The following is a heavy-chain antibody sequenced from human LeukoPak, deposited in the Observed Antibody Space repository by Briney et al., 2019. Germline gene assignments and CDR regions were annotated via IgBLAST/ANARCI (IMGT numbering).Heavy chain of an antibody. V-gene: IGHV3-48*03. Sequence: GGSLRLSCAASGFTFSSYEMNWVRQAPGKGLEWVSYISSSGSTIYYADSVKGRFTISRDNAKNSLYLQMNSLRAEDTAVYYCARDGSGRVPEMSAPDYWGQGTLVTVSS. J-gene: IGHJ4*02. D-gene: IGHD3-10*01. CDR2: ISSSGSTI. CDR3: ARDGSGRVPEMSAPDY. CDR1: GFTFSSYE.